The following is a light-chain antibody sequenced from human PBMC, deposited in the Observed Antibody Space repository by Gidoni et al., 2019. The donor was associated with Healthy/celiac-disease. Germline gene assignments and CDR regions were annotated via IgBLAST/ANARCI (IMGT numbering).Light chain of an antibody. J-gene: IGKJ1*01. Sequence: DIQMTQSPSSLSASVGDRVTITSRASQSISSYLNWYQQKPGKAPKLLIYAASSLQSGVPSRFSGSGSGTDFTLTISSLQPEDFATYYCQQSYSTPLTFXQXTKAEIK. CDR1: QSISSY. CDR3: QQSYSTPLT. CDR2: AAS. V-gene: IGKV1-39*01.